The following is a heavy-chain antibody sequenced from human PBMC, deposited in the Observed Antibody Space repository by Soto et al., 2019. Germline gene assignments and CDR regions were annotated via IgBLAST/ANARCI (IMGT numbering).Heavy chain of an antibody. CDR3: ASGWYDGYFDY. J-gene: IGHJ4*02. CDR2: MNPNSGNT. D-gene: IGHD6-13*01. Sequence: ASVKVSCKASGYTFTSYDINWVRQAPGQGLEWMGWMNPNSGNTGNAQKFQGRVTMTRNTSISTVYMELSSLRSEDTAVYYCASGWYDGYFDYWGQGTLVTVSS. CDR1: GYTFTSYD. V-gene: IGHV1-8*01.